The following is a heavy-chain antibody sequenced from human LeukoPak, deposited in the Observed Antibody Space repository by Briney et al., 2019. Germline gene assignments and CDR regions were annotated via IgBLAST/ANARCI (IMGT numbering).Heavy chain of an antibody. Sequence: GGSLRLSCAAPGFAFSDYWMSWVRQAPGKGLEWVANINEDGSKKHYLDSVEGRFTISRDNAKNSLYLQMNSLRAEDTAVYYCATSSDLVSHLSWGQGTLVTVSS. J-gene: IGHJ5*02. D-gene: IGHD3-9*01. V-gene: IGHV3-7*03. CDR3: ATSSDLVSHLS. CDR2: INEDGSKK. CDR1: GFAFSDYW.